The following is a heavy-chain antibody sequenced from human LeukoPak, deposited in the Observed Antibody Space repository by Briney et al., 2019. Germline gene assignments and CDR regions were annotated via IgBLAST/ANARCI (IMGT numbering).Heavy chain of an antibody. V-gene: IGHV3-48*03. CDR3: ARVGGHYDAFDI. CDR2: ISSSGGTI. CDR1: GFTFSSYE. D-gene: IGHD3-16*01. Sequence: PGGSLRLSCAASGFTFSSYEMNWVRQAPGKGLEWVSYISSSGGTIYYADSVKGRFTISRDNAKNSLYLQMNSLRAEDTAVYYCARVGGHYDAFDIWGQGTMVTVSS. J-gene: IGHJ3*02.